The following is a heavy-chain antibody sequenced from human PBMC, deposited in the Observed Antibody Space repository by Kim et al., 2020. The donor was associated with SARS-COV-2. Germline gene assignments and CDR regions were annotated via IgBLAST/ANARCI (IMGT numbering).Heavy chain of an antibody. J-gene: IGHJ3*01. CDR2: ISSGSSFI. D-gene: IGHD3-22*01. V-gene: IGHV3-21*01. Sequence: GGSLRLSCAASGFTSSSDSMNWVRQVPGKGLEWVSSISSGSSFIYYAGSVRGRFTISRDNAKNSLYLQRNSLRAEDTAVYYCARVDYDRSGYYPQRGAF. CDR3: ARVDYDRSGYYPQRGAF. CDR1: GFTSSSDS.